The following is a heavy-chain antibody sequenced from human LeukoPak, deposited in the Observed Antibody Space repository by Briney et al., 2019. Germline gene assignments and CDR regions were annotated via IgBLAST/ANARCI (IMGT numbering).Heavy chain of an antibody. D-gene: IGHD6-13*01. J-gene: IGHJ4*02. CDR1: GGSFSGYY. V-gene: IGHV4-34*01. CDR3: ARAPRIAAAGIFDY. CDR2: INHSGST. Sequence: PSETLSLTCAVYGGSFSGYYWSWIRQPPGKGLEWIGEINHSGSTNYNPSLKSRVTISVDTSKNQFSLKLGSVTAADTAVYYCARAPRIAAAGIFDYWGQGTLVTVSS.